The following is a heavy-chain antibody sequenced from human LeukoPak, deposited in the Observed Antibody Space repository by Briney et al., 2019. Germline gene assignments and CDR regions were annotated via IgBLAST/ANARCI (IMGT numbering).Heavy chain of an antibody. J-gene: IGHJ4*02. D-gene: IGHD6-19*01. CDR1: GGSISSGSYY. V-gene: IGHV4-61*02. CDR2: IYTSGST. CDR3: ARGEGIAVAGPDY. Sequence: SETLSLTCTVSGGSISSGSYYWSWIRQPAGKGLEWIGRIYTSGSTNYNPSLKSRVTISVGTSKNQFSLKLSSVTAADTAVYYCARGEGIAVAGPDYWGQGTLVTVSS.